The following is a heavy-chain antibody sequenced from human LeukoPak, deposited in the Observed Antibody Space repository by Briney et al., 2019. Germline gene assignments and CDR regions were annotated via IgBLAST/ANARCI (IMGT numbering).Heavy chain of an antibody. D-gene: IGHD1-1*01. CDR1: GGSISSTTYY. CDR3: ARVRNERRAYYYYYYYMDV. CDR2: IYYSGST. V-gene: IGHV4-39*07. Sequence: SETLSLTCTVSGGSISSTTYYWGWIRQPPGKGLEWVGTIYYSGSTYYNPSLKSRVTMSVDTSKNQFSLKLSSVTTADTAVYYCARVRNERRAYYYYYYYMDVWGKGTTVTISS. J-gene: IGHJ6*03.